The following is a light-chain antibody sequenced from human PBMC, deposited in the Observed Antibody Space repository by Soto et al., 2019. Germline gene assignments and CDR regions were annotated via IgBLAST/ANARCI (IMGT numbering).Light chain of an antibody. CDR1: QSIGSN. CDR2: RAS. J-gene: IGKJ2*01. Sequence: VMTQSPATLSVSPGERATLSCRASQSIGSNLAWYQQKPGQPPRLLISRASTRATGVPARFSGSGSGTEFTLTVSSLQSEDSAVYYCQQYYHWPPFTFGQGTKVDIK. CDR3: QQYYHWPPFT. V-gene: IGKV3-15*01.